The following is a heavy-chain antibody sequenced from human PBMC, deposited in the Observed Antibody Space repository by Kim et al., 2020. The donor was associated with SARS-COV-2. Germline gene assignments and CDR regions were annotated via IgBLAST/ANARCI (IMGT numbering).Heavy chain of an antibody. CDR1: GFPFSSYS. V-gene: IGHV3-30*03. Sequence: GGSLRLSCAASGFPFSSYSMHWVRQTPGRGLEWVSFVSHNGDLTYYAASVRGRFTISRDNSKNTLYLQMSRLRPDDTAIYFCVRDSSPPIFDFWGQGARVTVS. CDR3: VRDSSPPIFDF. J-gene: IGHJ5*01. CDR2: VSHNGDLT.